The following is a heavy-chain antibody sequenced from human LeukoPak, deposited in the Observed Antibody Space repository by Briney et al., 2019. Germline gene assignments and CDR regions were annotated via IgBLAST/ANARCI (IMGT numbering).Heavy chain of an antibody. D-gene: IGHD6-19*01. J-gene: IGHJ4*02. CDR2: ISYSGST. CDR1: GGPNSPYH. Sequence: SDTLALICTVSGGPNSPYHWSWIRQPPAKGLEWIGYISYSGSTNYNPSLKSRVTISVDTSKNQFSLQLSSVTAADTALYFCATYSGAADAGYFDYWGQGTLVTVSS. CDR3: ATYSGAADAGYFDY. V-gene: IGHV4-59*08.